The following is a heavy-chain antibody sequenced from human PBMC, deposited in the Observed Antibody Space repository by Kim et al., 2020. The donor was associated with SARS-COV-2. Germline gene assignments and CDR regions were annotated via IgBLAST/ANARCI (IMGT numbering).Heavy chain of an antibody. J-gene: IGHJ4*02. Sequence: SETLSLTCTVSGASINDYNYYWGWIRQPPGKGLEWIGSIYYTGSTYYNPSLKSRVSISVDTSKNQFSLNLNSVTAADTAVYYCARRGYQLLEIDYWGQGTLVTVSS. CDR2: IYYTGST. V-gene: IGHV4-39*01. CDR1: GASINDYNYY. CDR3: ARRGYQLLEIDY. D-gene: IGHD2-2*01.